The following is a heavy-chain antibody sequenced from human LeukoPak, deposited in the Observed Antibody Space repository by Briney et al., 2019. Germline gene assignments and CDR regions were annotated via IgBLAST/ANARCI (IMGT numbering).Heavy chain of an antibody. CDR2: ISGSGTHT. CDR1: GFPFSSYT. V-gene: IGHV3-23*01. D-gene: IGHD4-17*01. CDR3: AKERQTGDYFTSDF. J-gene: IGHJ4*02. Sequence: GGSLRLSCAVSGFPFSSYTLSWARQAPRKGLEWVSAISGSGTHTYYSGSVKGRFTISRDNSKNTLYLQMNSLRAEDTAIYYCAKERQTGDYFTSDFWGQGTLVTVSS.